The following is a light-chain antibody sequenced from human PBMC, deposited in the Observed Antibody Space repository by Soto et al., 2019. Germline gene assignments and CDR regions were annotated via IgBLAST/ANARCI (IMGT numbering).Light chain of an antibody. CDR2: AAS. CDR1: QDISNY. CDR3: QKYNSAPPWT. J-gene: IGKJ1*01. V-gene: IGKV1-27*01. Sequence: DIQMTQSPSSLSASVGDRVTITCRATQDISNYLAWYQQKPGKAPNLLIYAASTLQSGVPSRFSGSGSGTDVTLTISSLQPEDVATYYCQKYNSAPPWTFGQGTKVEI.